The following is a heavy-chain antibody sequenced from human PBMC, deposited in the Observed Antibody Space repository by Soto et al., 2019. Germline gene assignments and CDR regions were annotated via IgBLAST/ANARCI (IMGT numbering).Heavy chain of an antibody. J-gene: IGHJ4*02. CDR1: GFTFSSYA. CDR2: ISWSGDDT. CDR3: ARDPSTGSADY. D-gene: IGHD3-9*01. V-gene: IGHV3-23*01. Sequence: EVQLLESGGDLVQPGGYLSLSCAASGFTFSSYAMNWVRQAPGKGLEWVSTISWSGDDTYYVDSVKGRFTISRDNSKNTLYLQMNSLRAEDSAVYYCARDPSTGSADYWGQGTLVIVSS.